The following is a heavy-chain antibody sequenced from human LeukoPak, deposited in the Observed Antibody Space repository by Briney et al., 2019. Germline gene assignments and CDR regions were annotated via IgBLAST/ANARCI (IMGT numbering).Heavy chain of an antibody. Sequence: GASVKVSCKASGYTFTSYAMHWVRHAPGQRLEWMGWINAGNGNTKYSQEFQGRVTITRDTSASTAYMELSSLRSEDMAVYYCARSVSTKWYYFDYWGQGTLVTVSS. D-gene: IGHD5/OR15-5a*01. CDR3: ARSVSTKWYYFDY. J-gene: IGHJ4*02. V-gene: IGHV1-3*03. CDR1: GYTFTSYA. CDR2: INAGNGNT.